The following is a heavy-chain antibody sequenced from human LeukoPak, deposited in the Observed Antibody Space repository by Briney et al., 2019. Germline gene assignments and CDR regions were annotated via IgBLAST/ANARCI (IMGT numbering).Heavy chain of an antibody. CDR1: GFTFSSYA. CDR2: ISGSGGST. Sequence: GGSLRLSCAAAGFTFSSYAMSSVRQAPGEGLEWVSAISGSGGSTYHADSVKGRFTISRDNSKNKLYLQMNSLRSEDTVVYYCARGLDCFDYWGQGTLVTVSS. CDR3: ARGLDCFDY. V-gene: IGHV3-23*01. J-gene: IGHJ4*02.